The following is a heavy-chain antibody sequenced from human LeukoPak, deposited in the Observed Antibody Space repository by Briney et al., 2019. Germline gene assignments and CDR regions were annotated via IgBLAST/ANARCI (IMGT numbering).Heavy chain of an antibody. Sequence: PSQTLSLTCTVSGGSISSGDYYWSWIRQPPGKGLEWIGYIYYSGSTYYNPSLKSRVTISVDTSKNQFSLKLSSVTAADTAVYYCARAPDYTPLKTYFDYWGQGTLVTVSS. D-gene: IGHD2-2*02. J-gene: IGHJ4*02. V-gene: IGHV4-30-4*01. CDR3: ARAPDYTPLKTYFDY. CDR1: GGSISSGDYY. CDR2: IYYSGST.